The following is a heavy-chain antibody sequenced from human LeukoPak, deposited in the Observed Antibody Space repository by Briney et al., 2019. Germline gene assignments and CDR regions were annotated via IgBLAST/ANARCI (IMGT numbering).Heavy chain of an antibody. V-gene: IGHV3-23*01. J-gene: IGHJ4*02. D-gene: IGHD3-10*01. CDR3: AKDPAGYYGSGTEGDDY. CDR2: ISGSGGST. Sequence: GGSLRLSCAASGFTFSSYAMGWVRQAPGKGLEWVSAISGSGGSTYYADSVKGRFTISRDNSKNTLYLQMNSLRAEDTAAYYCAKDPAGYYGSGTEGDDYWGQGTLVTVSS. CDR1: GFTFSSYA.